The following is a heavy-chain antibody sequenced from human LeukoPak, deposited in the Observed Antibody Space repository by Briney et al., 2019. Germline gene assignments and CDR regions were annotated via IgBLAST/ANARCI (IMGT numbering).Heavy chain of an antibody. J-gene: IGHJ4*02. Sequence: GGSLRLSCAASGFTFTDAWMACGRHAPGKGLEWVGRIKSKADGGTTDYAAPVKGRFTISRDDSKNTLYLQMNSLRAEDTALYYCARWLQLKAFDYWGQGTLVTVSS. CDR3: ARWLQLKAFDY. V-gene: IGHV3-15*01. CDR2: IKSKADGGTT. CDR1: GFTFTDAW. D-gene: IGHD5-24*01.